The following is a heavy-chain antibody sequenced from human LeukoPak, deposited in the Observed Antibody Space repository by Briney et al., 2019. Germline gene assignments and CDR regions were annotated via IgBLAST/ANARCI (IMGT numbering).Heavy chain of an antibody. V-gene: IGHV1-2*06. CDR1: GYTFTGYY. CDR2: INPNSGGT. J-gene: IGHJ4*02. CDR3: ARGLGRLRGGYYWNY. D-gene: IGHD3-22*01. Sequence: GASVKVSCKASGYTFTGYYMHWVRQAPGQGLEWMGRINPNSGGTNYAQKFQGRVTMTRDTSISTAYMELSSLRSEDTAVYYCARGLGRLRGGYYWNYWGQGTLVTVSS.